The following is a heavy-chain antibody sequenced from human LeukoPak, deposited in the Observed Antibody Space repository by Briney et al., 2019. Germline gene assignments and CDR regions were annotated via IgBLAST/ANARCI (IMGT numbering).Heavy chain of an antibody. CDR2: ISSSSSYI. D-gene: IGHD3-22*01. J-gene: IGHJ4*02. CDR1: GFTFSTYS. CDR3: ARVVSSGYYGVDY. V-gene: IGHV3-21*04. Sequence: GGSLRLSCAASGFTFSTYSMNWVRQAPGKGLEWVSSISSSSSYIYYADSVKGRFTISRDNAKNSLYLQMNSLRAEDTAVYYCARVVSSGYYGVDYWGQGTLVTVSS.